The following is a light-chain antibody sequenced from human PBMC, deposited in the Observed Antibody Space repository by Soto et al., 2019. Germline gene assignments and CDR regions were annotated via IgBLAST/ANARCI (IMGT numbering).Light chain of an antibody. V-gene: IGLV3-21*02. CDR3: PLWDCSNYHII. Sequence: SYELTQPPSVSVAPGQTARISCGGNNIGSESVHWYQQKPGQHPVLVVYGDSDRPSGISERFSGSKSGNTATLTISRVEAGDEGDYYCPLWDCSNYHIILGGGTKPPVL. J-gene: IGLJ2*01. CDR1: NIGSES. CDR2: GDS.